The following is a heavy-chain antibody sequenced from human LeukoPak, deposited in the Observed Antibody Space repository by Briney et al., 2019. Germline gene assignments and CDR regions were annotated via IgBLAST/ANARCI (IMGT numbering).Heavy chain of an antibody. Sequence: SETLSLTCTVSGGSISSYYWSWIRQPAGKGLEWIGRIYTSGSTNYNPSLKSRVTMSVDTSKNQFSLKLSSVTAADTAVYYCASSGPRHTSGWNYWYFDLWGRGTLVTVSS. J-gene: IGHJ2*01. V-gene: IGHV4-4*07. CDR2: IYTSGST. D-gene: IGHD6-19*01. CDR3: ASSGPRHTSGWNYWYFDL. CDR1: GGSISSYY.